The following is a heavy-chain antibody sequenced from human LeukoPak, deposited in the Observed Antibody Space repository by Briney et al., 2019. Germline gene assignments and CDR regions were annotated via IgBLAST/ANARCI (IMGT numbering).Heavy chain of an antibody. Sequence: GSLRLSRAASGPTIGKTLWGWVRPAPGEGLEWVGRIKSKNDGGTIDYAAPVKGRFAISRDDSKNTVYLQMNSLRIEDTAVYYCTTDPRYWGQGTLVTVSS. CDR3: TTDPRY. CDR1: GPTIGKTL. J-gene: IGHJ4*02. CDR2: IKSKNDGGTI. V-gene: IGHV3-15*01.